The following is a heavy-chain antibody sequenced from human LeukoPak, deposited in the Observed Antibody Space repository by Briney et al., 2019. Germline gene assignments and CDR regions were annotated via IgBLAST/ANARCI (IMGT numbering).Heavy chain of an antibody. Sequence: GASVKVSCKASGYTFTGYCMHWVRQAPGQGLEWMGGIIPIFGTANYAQKFQGRVTITADESTSTAYMELSSLRSEDTAVYYCARGIVVVPAAIVSYFDYWGQGTLVTVSS. V-gene: IGHV1-69*13. CDR2: IIPIFGTA. J-gene: IGHJ4*02. CDR3: ARGIVVVPAAIVSYFDY. D-gene: IGHD2-2*01. CDR1: GYTFTGYC.